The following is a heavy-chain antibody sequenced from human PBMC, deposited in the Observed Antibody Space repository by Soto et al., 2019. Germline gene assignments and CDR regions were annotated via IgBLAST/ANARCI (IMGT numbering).Heavy chain of an antibody. D-gene: IGHD3-10*01. Sequence: SETLSLTCTVSGGSISSYYWSWIRQPPGKGLEWIGYIYYSGSTNYNPSLKSRVTISVDTSKNQFSLKLSSVTAADTAVYYCARSITMVRGVIIPVSMDVWGKGTTVTVSS. J-gene: IGHJ6*03. V-gene: IGHV4-59*08. CDR3: ARSITMVRGVIIPVSMDV. CDR1: GGSISSYY. CDR2: IYYSGST.